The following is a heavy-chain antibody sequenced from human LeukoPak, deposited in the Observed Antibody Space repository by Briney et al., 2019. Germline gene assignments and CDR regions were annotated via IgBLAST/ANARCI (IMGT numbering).Heavy chain of an antibody. CDR1: GGTFSSYA. J-gene: IGHJ6*02. CDR3: ARDRSYYYGSGSYYRQMMDYYGMDV. Sequence: SVKVSCKASGGTFSSYAISWVRQAPGQGLEWMGGIIPIFGTANYAQKFQGRVTITADESASTAYMELSSLRSEDTAVYYCARDRSYYYGSGSYYRQMMDYYGMDVWGQGTTVTVSS. CDR2: IIPIFGTA. D-gene: IGHD3-10*01. V-gene: IGHV1-69*13.